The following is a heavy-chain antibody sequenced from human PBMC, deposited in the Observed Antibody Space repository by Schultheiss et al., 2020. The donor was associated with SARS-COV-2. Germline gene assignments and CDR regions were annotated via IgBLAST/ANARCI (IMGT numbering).Heavy chain of an antibody. CDR1: GGSFSGYY. CDR2: ISYSGST. J-gene: IGHJ4*02. D-gene: IGHD5-24*01. V-gene: IGHV4-59*01. CDR3: ARDIRLQSRGSNFDY. Sequence: SQTLSLTCAVYGGSFSGYYWNWIRQPPGKGLEWIGFISYSGSTNYNPSLKSRVTISVDTSKNQFSLRLSSVTAADTAVYYCARDIRLQSRGSNFDYWGQGTLVTVSS.